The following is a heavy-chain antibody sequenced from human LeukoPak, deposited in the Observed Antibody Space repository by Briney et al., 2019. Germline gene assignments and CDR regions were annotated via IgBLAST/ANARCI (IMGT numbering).Heavy chain of an antibody. CDR3: ARVTPVGAFDY. CDR1: GCSVSSGIYY. CDR2: IYYSGST. Sequence: SETLSLTCTVSGCSVSSGIYYWGWIRRPPGKGLDWLGYIYYSGSTNYNPSRKSRVTLSEDTSKNQFSLTLSSGPAPDTAVYYCARVTPVGAFDYWGQGTLVTVSS. J-gene: IGHJ4*02. V-gene: IGHV4-61*01.